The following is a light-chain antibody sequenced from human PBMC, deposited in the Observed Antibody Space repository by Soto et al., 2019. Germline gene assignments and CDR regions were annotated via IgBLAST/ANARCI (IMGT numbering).Light chain of an antibody. CDR1: HRVFYSPDNKDL. J-gene: IGKJ3*01. V-gene: IGKV4-1*01. CDR2: WAS. Sequence: DIVMTQSTDSLAVSLGERATINCKPSHRVFYSPDNKDLVAWYQQKVGQPPKLLIYWASTRESGVPDRFSGSGSGTNFTLTISSLQAEDVAVYYCQQYYSVPVTFGPGTKVDIK. CDR3: QQYYSVPVT.